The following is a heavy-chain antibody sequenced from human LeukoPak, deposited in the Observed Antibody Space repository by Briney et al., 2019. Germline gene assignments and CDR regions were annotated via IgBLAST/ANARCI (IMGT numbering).Heavy chain of an antibody. CDR3: AKDYDVVVVAATTFDY. J-gene: IGHJ4*02. D-gene: IGHD2-15*01. Sequence: GGSLRLSRAASGFTFSSYAMSWVRQAPGKGLEWVSAISGSGGSTYYADSVKGRFTISRDNSKNTLYLQMNSLRAEDTAVYYCAKDYDVVVVAATTFDYWGQGTLVTVSS. V-gene: IGHV3-23*01. CDR2: ISGSGGST. CDR1: GFTFSSYA.